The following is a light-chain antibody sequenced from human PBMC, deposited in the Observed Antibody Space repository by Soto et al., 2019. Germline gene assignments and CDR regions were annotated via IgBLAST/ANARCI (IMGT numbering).Light chain of an antibody. CDR3: QQYNEWPRT. J-gene: IGKJ2*01. CDR1: QSVRTN. Sequence: ETVMTQSPATLSVSPWERVTLSCRASQSVRTNLVWYQQSPGQPPRLLIYGASDRVAGVPDRFSGSGSGTDFTLTISGLQSEDCAVYYCQQYNEWPRTFGHGTKLEI. V-gene: IGKV3-15*01. CDR2: GAS.